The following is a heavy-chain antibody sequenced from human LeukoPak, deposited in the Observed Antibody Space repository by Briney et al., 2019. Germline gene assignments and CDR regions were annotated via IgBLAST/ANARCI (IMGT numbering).Heavy chain of an antibody. J-gene: IGHJ4*02. Sequence: ASVNVSCKPSGYSFTNFYIHWVRQAPGQGLEWIGMVNPSGGSTISAQKFQDRVNMTTDTSTRTVYMEMTGLTSDDTGIYYCARDAFWGQGTQVTVSS. V-gene: IGHV1-46*01. CDR3: ARDAF. CDR2: VNPSGGST. CDR1: GYSFTNFY. D-gene: IGHD3-3*02.